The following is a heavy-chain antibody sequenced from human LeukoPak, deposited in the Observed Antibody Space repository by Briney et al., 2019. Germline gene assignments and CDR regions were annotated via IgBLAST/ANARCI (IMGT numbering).Heavy chain of an antibody. J-gene: IGHJ4*02. CDR1: GFTFSSYS. D-gene: IGHD2-15*01. Sequence: GGSLRLSCAASGFTFSSYSMNWVRQAPGKGLEWVANIKQDGSEKYYVDSVKGRFTISRDNAKNSLYLQMNSLRAEDTAVYYCARDQGRSGLDYWGQGTLVTVSS. CDR3: ARDQGRSGLDY. V-gene: IGHV3-7*01. CDR2: IKQDGSEK.